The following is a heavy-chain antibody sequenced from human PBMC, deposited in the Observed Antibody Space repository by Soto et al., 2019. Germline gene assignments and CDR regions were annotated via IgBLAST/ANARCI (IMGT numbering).Heavy chain of an antibody. CDR2: IDSDGNYT. D-gene: IGHD3-10*01. J-gene: IGHJ1*01. CDR1: GFTFSSYW. Sequence: EVQLVESGGGLVQPGGSLRLSCAASGFTFSSYWMHWVRQVPGKGLVWGSHIDSDGNYTTYADSVKGRFTIPRDNAKNTVYLHIISLSAEDTAVFYCVSDDFGFRIAYSGQRTLVTFSS. CDR3: VSDDFGFRIAY. V-gene: IGHV3-74*03.